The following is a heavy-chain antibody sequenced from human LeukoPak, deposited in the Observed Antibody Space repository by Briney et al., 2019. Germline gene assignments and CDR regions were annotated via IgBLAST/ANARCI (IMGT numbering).Heavy chain of an antibody. Sequence: PEGSLRLSCAASGFTFSGYSTNWVRQAPGKGLEWVSYITSSSSAIYYADSVKGRFTISRDNAKNSLYLQMNSLRAEDTAVYYCARVRGSYHFDYWGQGTLVTVSS. CDR1: GFTFSGYS. J-gene: IGHJ4*02. CDR3: ARVRGSYHFDY. D-gene: IGHD1-26*01. V-gene: IGHV3-48*01. CDR2: ITSSSSAI.